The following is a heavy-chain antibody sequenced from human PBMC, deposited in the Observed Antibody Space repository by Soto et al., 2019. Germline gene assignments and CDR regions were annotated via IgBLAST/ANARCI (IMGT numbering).Heavy chain of an antibody. CDR1: GYTLPELS. CDR2: FDPEDGET. CDR3: ATAPLFDERSYYYYYYMDV. V-gene: IGHV1-24*01. D-gene: IGHD2-21*01. J-gene: IGHJ6*03. Sequence: GASVKVSCKVSGYTLPELSMHWVRQAPGKGLEWMGGFDPEDGETIYAQKFQGRVTMTEDTSTDTAYMELSSLRSEDTAVYYCATAPLFDERSYYYYYYMDVWGKGTTVTVSS.